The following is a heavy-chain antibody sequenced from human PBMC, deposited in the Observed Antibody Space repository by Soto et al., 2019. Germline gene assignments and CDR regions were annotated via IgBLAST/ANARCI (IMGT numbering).Heavy chain of an antibody. CDR2: IDPSDSYT. CDR3: ARRGYSGYYYYYGMDV. J-gene: IGHJ6*01. D-gene: IGHD5-12*01. CDR1: GYSLTSYW. V-gene: IGHV5-10-1*01. Sequence: GESLKISCKGSGYSLTSYWISWVRQMPGKGLEWMGRIDPSDSYTNYSPSFQGHVTISADKSISTAYLQWSSLKASDTAMYYCARRGYSGYYYYYGMDVWGQGTTVTVSS.